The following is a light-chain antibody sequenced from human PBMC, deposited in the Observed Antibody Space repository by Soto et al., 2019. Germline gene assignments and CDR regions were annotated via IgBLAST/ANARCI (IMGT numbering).Light chain of an antibody. CDR2: STS. J-gene: IGKJ1*01. CDR1: QSISYY. CDR3: QQSYSTPWT. Sequence: DIQMTQSPSSLSASVGDRVTITCRASQSISYYLNWYQQKQGRAPRLLIYSTSTLQSGVQSKFSGSASGTDFTLTISSLQPEDFATYYCQQSYSTPWTFGQGTKV. V-gene: IGKV1-39*01.